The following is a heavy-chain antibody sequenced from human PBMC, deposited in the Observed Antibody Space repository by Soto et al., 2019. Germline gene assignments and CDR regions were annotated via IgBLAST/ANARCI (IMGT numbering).Heavy chain of an antibody. V-gene: IGHV4-31*03. J-gene: IGHJ6*02. CDR2: IYYSGST. D-gene: IGHD1-20*01. CDR3: ARDSITEGYYYGMDV. CDR1: GGSISSGGYY. Sequence: QVQLQESGPGLVKPSQTLSLTCTVSGGSISSGGYYWSWIRQHPGKGLEWIGYIYYSGSTYYNPSLKSRVTISVDTSKNQFSLKLSSVTAADTAVYYCARDSITEGYYYGMDVWGQGTTVTVSS.